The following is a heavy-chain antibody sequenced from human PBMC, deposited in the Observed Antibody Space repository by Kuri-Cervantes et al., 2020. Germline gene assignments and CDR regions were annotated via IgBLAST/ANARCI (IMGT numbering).Heavy chain of an antibody. D-gene: IGHD6-19*01. Sequence: GESLKISCAASGFTFSSYAMHWVRQAPGKGLEWVAVISYDGSNKYYADSVKGRFTISRDNSKNTLYLQMNSLRAEDTAVYYCARTYSSGWYVYYGMDVWGQGTTVTVSS. CDR3: ARTYSSGWYVYYGMDV. J-gene: IGHJ6*02. CDR2: ISYDGSNK. V-gene: IGHV3-30-3*01. CDR1: GFTFSSYA.